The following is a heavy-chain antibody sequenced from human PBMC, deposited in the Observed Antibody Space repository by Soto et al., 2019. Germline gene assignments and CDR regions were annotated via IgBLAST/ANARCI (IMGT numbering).Heavy chain of an antibody. Sequence: GGSLRLSCAASGFTFSNAWMNWVRQAPGKGLEWVGCIKSKTDGGTTDYAAPVKGRFTISRDDSKNTLYLQMNSLKTEDTAVYYCTTGLGSFEYWGQGTLVTVSS. V-gene: IGHV3-15*07. D-gene: IGHD2-15*01. J-gene: IGHJ4*02. CDR1: GFTFSNAW. CDR2: IKSKTDGGTT. CDR3: TTGLGSFEY.